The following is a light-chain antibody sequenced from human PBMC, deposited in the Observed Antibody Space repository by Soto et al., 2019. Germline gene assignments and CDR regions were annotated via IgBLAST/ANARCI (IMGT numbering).Light chain of an antibody. CDR1: QLVSSN. CDR2: GSS. Sequence: EIVMTQSPATLSVSPGESVTLSCRASQLVSSNLAWYQRRPGQAPRLLIYGSSTRATGVPPRFSGSGSGTELTITISSLQSEDCAVDYCQQYNDWPRTFGQGTRLEIK. J-gene: IGKJ5*01. CDR3: QQYNDWPRT. V-gene: IGKV3-15*01.